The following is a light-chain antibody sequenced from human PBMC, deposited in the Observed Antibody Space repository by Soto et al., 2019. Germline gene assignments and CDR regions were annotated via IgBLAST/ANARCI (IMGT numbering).Light chain of an antibody. J-gene: IGKJ5*01. CDR2: DAS. CDR3: QQYDNLPIT. CDR1: QAISNY. V-gene: IGKV1-33*01. Sequence: DIQMTQSPSSLSASVGDRVTITCQASQAISNYLNWYQQKPGKAPKLLIYDASNLETGVPSRFSGSGSGTDFTFTISSLQPEDSATYYCQQYDNLPITFGQGTRLEIK.